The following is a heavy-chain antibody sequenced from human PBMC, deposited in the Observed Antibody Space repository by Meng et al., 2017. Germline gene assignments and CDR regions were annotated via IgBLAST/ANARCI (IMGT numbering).Heavy chain of an antibody. D-gene: IGHD3-3*01. CDR3: ARGYDFWSGQYYFDY. CDR1: GGSISSYY. V-gene: IGHV4-59*01. CDR2: IYYSGGT. J-gene: IGHJ4*02. Sequence: QQSGPGLLKPSETLSLTCTVSGGSISSYYWSWIRQPPGKGLEWIGYIYYSGGTNYNPSLKSRVTISVDTSKNQFSLKLSSVTAADTAVYYCARGYDFWSGQYYFDYWGQGTLVTVSS.